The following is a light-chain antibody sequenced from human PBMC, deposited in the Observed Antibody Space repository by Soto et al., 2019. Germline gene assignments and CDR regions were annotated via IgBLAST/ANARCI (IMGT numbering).Light chain of an antibody. V-gene: IGLV2-14*03. CDR2: DVS. Sequence: QSALTQPASVSGSPGQSITISCTGTSSDVGGYDFVSWYQQHPDKPPKVMIYDVSSRPSRVSNRFSGSKSGNTASLTISGLQAEDEADYYCASYTNRDTEVFGTGTKLTAL. CDR1: SSDVGGYDF. J-gene: IGLJ1*01. CDR3: ASYTNRDTEV.